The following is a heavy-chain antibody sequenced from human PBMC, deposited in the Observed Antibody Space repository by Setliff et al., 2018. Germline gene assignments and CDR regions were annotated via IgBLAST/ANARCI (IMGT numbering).Heavy chain of an antibody. V-gene: IGHV1-3*04. J-gene: IGHJ5*02. CDR3: ARQKSSVFQFLEWDWFDP. Sequence: ASVKVSCKASGYTFTTYAIHWLRQAPGQRPEWMGWIDTGNGKTRYLQKLQGRVTITMDTSATTAYMELRSLQSEDTAVYYCARQKSSVFQFLEWDWFDPWGQGTRVTAPQ. D-gene: IGHD3-3*01. CDR1: GYTFTTYA. CDR2: IDTGNGKT.